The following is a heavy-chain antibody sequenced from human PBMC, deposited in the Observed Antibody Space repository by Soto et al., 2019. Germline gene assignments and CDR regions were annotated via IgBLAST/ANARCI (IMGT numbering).Heavy chain of an antibody. CDR1: GFTFSTYW. J-gene: IGHJ3*02. V-gene: IGHV3-74*01. D-gene: IGHD5-12*01. CDR3: AREDGYRGGDAFDI. CDR2: VNSDGHDT. Sequence: GGSLRLSCAASGFTFSTYWMHWVRQTPGKGLVWVSRVNSDGHDTVYADSVKGRFTISRDNSKNTLYLQMNSLRAEDTAVYYCAREDGYRGGDAFDIWGQGTMVTVSS.